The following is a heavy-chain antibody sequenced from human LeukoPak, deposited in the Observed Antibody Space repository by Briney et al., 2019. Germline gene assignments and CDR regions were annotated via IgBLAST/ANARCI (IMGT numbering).Heavy chain of an antibody. CDR3: ARDGLAAITFDY. V-gene: IGHV3-74*01. J-gene: IGHJ4*02. CDR2: LNSDGSST. Sequence: GGSLRLSCVASGFTFSSYWMHWVRHAPGKGLVWVSHLNSDGSSTTYADSVKGRFTISRDNAKNTLYLQKNSLRAEDTAVYYCARDGLAAITFDYWGQGILVTVSS. D-gene: IGHD5-24*01. CDR1: GFTFSSYW.